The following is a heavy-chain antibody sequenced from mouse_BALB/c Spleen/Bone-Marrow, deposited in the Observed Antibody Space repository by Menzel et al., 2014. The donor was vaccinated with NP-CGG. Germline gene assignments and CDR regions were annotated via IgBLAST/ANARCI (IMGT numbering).Heavy chain of an antibody. V-gene: IGHV14-3*02. Sequence: VQLKHSGAELVKPGASVKLSCTASGFNIKDTYIHWVTQRPEQGLAWIGRIDPASGDTKFDPKFQGKATITADTSSNTAYLQVTSLTSEDTAVYYCARVNPWYFDVWGAGTTVTVSS. D-gene: IGHD2-2*01. CDR3: ARVNPWYFDV. J-gene: IGHJ1*01. CDR1: GFNIKDTY. CDR2: IDPASGDT.